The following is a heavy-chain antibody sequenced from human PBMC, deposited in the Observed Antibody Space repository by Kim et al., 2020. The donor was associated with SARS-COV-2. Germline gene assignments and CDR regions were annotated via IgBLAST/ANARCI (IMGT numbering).Heavy chain of an antibody. D-gene: IGHD3-16*01. Sequence: GGSLRLSCVASGFIFRNYNMHWVRQAPGKGLEWVATIWYDGSHKWYADSVKGRFTISRDNSKNTLNLQMNSLRAEDTAIYNCAREENGGRHDMDVWGQGTTVTVSS. V-gene: IGHV3-33*01. CDR1: GFIFRNYN. CDR2: IWYDGSHK. J-gene: IGHJ6*02. CDR3: AREENGGRHDMDV.